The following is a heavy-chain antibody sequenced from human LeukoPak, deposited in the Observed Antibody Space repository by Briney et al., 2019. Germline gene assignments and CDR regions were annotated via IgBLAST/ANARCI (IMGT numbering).Heavy chain of an antibody. J-gene: IGHJ4*02. CDR2: INAGNGNT. CDR1: GYTFTSYA. D-gene: IGHD3-10*01. V-gene: IGHV1-3*01. Sequence: GSSVKVSCKASGYTFTSYAMHWVRQAPGQRLEWMGWINAGNGNTKYSQKFQGRVTITRDTSASTAYMELSSLRSEDTAVYYCATDRLTHYYGSGSWDYWGQGTLVTVSS. CDR3: ATDRLTHYYGSGSWDY.